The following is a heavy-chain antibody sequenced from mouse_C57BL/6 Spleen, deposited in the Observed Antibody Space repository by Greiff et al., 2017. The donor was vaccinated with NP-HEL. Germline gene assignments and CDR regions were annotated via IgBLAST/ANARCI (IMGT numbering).Heavy chain of an antibody. Sequence: EVKLEESGGDLVKPGGSLKLSCAASGFTFSSYGMSWVRQTPDKRLEWVATISSGGSYTYYPDSVKGRFTISRDNAKNTLYLQMSSLKSEDTAMYYCARHDYGSRTFAYWGQGTLVTVSA. J-gene: IGHJ3*01. CDR3: ARHDYGSRTFAY. CDR1: GFTFSSYG. D-gene: IGHD1-1*01. V-gene: IGHV5-6*02. CDR2: ISSGGSYT.